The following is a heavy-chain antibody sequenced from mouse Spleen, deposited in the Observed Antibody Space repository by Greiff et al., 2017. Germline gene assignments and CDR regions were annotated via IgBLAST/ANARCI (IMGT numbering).Heavy chain of an antibody. V-gene: IGHV2-9*02. D-gene: IGHD1-1*01. Sequence: VQRVESGPGLVAPSQSLSITCTVSGFSLTSYGVHWVRQPPGKGLEWLGVIWAGGSTNYNSALMSRLSISKDNSKSQVFLKMNSLQTDDTAMYYCASYYYGSTYYYAMDYWGQGTSVTVSS. CDR1: GFSLTSYG. CDR3: ASYYYGSTYYYAMDY. J-gene: IGHJ4*01. CDR2: IWAGGST.